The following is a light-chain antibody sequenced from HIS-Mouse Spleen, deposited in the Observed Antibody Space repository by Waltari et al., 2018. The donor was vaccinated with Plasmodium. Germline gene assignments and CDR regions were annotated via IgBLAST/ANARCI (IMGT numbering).Light chain of an antibody. J-gene: IGLJ3*02. Sequence: QSALTQPASVSGSPGQSITISCTGTSSDVGSYNLVSWYQQHPGKAPKLMIYEGSKRPSGVANRFPGSKSGNTASLTISGVQAEDEADYYCCSYAGSTTWVFGGGTKLTVL. V-gene: IGLV2-23*01. CDR1: SSDVGSYNL. CDR3: CSYAGSTTWV. CDR2: EGS.